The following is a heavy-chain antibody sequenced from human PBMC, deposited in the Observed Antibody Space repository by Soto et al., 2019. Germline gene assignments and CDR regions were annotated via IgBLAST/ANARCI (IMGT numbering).Heavy chain of an antibody. V-gene: IGHV3-74*01. Sequence: GGSLRLSCSASGLLFSNYWMHWVRQVPGKGLVWVSRIDSGGSGTSYADSVRGRFTISRDNAKNTLFLQMNNLRAEDTAIYYCTTVFDFWGQGTPVTVSS. CDR3: TTVFDF. CDR2: IDSGGSGT. CDR1: GLLFSNYW. J-gene: IGHJ4*02.